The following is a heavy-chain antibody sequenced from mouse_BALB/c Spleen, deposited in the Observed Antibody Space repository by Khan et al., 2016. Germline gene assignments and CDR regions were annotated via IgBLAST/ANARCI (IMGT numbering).Heavy chain of an antibody. CDR2: ISYSGST. V-gene: IGHV3-2*02. CDR3: ARSTMIPLFDY. D-gene: IGHD2-4*01. CDR1: GYSITSDYA. Sequence: EVQLQESGPGLVKPSQSLSLTCTVTGYSITSDYAWNWIRQFPGNKLEWMGYISYSGSTSYNPSLKSRISITRDTSKNQFFLQLNSVTTEDTATYYCARSTMIPLFDYWGQGTTLTVSS. J-gene: IGHJ2*01.